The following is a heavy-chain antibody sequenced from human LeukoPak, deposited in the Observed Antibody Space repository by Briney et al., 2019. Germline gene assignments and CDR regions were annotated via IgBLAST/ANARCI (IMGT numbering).Heavy chain of an antibody. V-gene: IGHV3-7*01. D-gene: IGHD2-2*01. CDR3: ARRAPGYCITTSCPDTYYYYYYMDV. CDR2: IKQDGSET. Sequence: PGGSLRLSCAASGFAFSSSWMSWVRQAPGKGLEWVASIKQDGSETYYVDSLKGRFTVSRDNAKNSVYLQMNNLRAEDTAVYYCARRAPGYCITTSCPDTYYYYYYMDVWGKGTTVTVSS. J-gene: IGHJ6*03. CDR1: GFAFSSSW.